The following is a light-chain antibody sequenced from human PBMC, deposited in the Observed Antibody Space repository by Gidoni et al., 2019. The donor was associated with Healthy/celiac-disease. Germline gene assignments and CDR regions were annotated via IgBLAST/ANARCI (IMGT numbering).Light chain of an antibody. J-gene: IGKJ5*01. CDR1: QSVSSY. Sequence: EIVLTQSPATLSLSPVERATLSCRASQSVSSYLAWYQQNPGQAPRLLIYDASNRATGIPARFSGSGSGTDFTLTISSIEPEDFAVYYCQQRSNWPPVITFGQGTRLEIK. CDR2: DAS. CDR3: QQRSNWPPVIT. V-gene: IGKV3-11*01.